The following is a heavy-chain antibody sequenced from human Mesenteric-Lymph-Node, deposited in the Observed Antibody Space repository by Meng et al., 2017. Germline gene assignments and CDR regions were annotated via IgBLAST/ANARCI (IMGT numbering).Heavy chain of an antibody. Sequence: GESLKISCTASGFTFGDYAMSWVRQAPGKGLEWVGFIRSKAYGGTTEYAASVKGRFTISRDDSKSIAYLQMNSLKTEDTAVYYCTRVRFLEWSSYYYYYYGMDVWGQGTTVTVSS. CDR1: GFTFGDYA. D-gene: IGHD3-3*01. J-gene: IGHJ6*02. V-gene: IGHV3-49*04. CDR3: TRVRFLEWSSYYYYYYGMDV. CDR2: IRSKAYGGTT.